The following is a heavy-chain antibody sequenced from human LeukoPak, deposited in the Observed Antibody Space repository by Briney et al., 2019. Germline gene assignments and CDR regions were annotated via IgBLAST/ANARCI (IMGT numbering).Heavy chain of an antibody. Sequence: ASVKVSCKASGYTFTGYYMHWVRQAPGQGLWWMGWINPNSGGTNYAQKFQGRVTMTRDTSISTAYMELSRLRSDDTAVYYCARGREPDYGDYGETYFDYWGQGTLVTVSS. V-gene: IGHV1-2*02. CDR2: INPNSGGT. CDR3: ARGREPDYGDYGETYFDY. J-gene: IGHJ4*02. CDR1: GYTFTGYY. D-gene: IGHD4-17*01.